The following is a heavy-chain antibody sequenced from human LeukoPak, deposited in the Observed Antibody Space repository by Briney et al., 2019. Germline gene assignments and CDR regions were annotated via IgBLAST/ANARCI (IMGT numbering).Heavy chain of an antibody. Sequence: GGSLRLSCAASGFTFSSYAMSWVRQAPGRGLEWVSAISGSGGSTYYADSVKGRFTISRDNSKNTLYLQMNSLRAEDTAVYYCAKARGYYDSSGYYFDCWGQGTLVTVSS. CDR2: ISGSGGST. J-gene: IGHJ4*02. D-gene: IGHD3-22*01. V-gene: IGHV3-23*01. CDR3: AKARGYYDSSGYYFDC. CDR1: GFTFSSYA.